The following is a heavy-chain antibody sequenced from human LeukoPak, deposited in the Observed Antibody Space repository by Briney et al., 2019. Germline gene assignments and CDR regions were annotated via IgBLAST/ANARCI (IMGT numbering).Heavy chain of an antibody. Sequence: GGSLRLSCAASGFTFSTYAMNWVRQAPGEGLEWVSSIGGSSTSLYYADSLKGRFTISRDNSKNTLYLQMNSLRAEDTAVYYCARDIYYDSSGYYGSVYWGQGTLVTVSS. V-gene: IGHV3-21*01. CDR1: GFTFSTYA. D-gene: IGHD3-22*01. CDR3: ARDIYYDSSGYYGSVY. CDR2: IGGSSTSL. J-gene: IGHJ4*02.